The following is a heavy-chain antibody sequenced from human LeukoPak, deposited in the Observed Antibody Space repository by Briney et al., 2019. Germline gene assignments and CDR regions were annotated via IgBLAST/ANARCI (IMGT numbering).Heavy chain of an antibody. CDR1: GFIFTGYF. J-gene: IGHJ4*02. D-gene: IGHD3-3*01. CDR2: IKHDGSEK. Sequence: GGSLRLSCAASGFIFTGYFMSWVRQAPGKGLEWVASIKHDGSEKYYVDSVRGRFTISRDNTKNLLFLQMSSLRAEDTAVYYCATDRGWRTSGYYLYYFEYWGQGTLVTFSS. CDR3: ATDRGWRTSGYYLYYFEY. V-gene: IGHV3-7*01.